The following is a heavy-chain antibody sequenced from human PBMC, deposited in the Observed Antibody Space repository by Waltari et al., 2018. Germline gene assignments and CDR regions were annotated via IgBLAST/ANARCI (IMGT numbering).Heavy chain of an antibody. CDR1: GSTFSSYA. D-gene: IGHD3-10*01. CDR2: IIPIFGTA. Sequence: VQLVQSGAEGRKPGSSVKVFCKASGSTFSSYAISWGRRAPGQGREWLGGIIPIFGTANYAQKFQGRVTITADESTSTAYMELSSLRSEDTAVYYCARVPTGSWGNWFAPWGQGTLVTVSS. V-gene: IGHV1-69*13. CDR3: ARVPTGSWGNWFAP. J-gene: IGHJ5*02.